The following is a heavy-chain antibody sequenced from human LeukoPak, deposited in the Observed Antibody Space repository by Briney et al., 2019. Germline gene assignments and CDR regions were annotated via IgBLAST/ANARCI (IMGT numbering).Heavy chain of an antibody. CDR1: GGSISSSSYY. CDR3: ASRTYYYDSSGYGAFDI. J-gene: IGHJ3*02. CDR2: IYYSGST. V-gene: IGHV4-39*07. D-gene: IGHD3-22*01. Sequence: SETLSLTCTVSGGSISSSSYYWGWIRQPPGRGLEWIGSIYYSGSTYYNPSLKSRVTISVDTSKNQFSLKLSSVTAADTAVYCCASRTYYYDSSGYGAFDIWGQGTMVTVSS.